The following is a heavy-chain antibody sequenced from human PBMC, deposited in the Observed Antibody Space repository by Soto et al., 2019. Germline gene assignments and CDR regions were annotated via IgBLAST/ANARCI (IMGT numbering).Heavy chain of an antibody. Sequence: VQLVQSGAEVKKTGSSVKVSCKASGGTFNKFAFSWVRQAPGQGFEWMGGIIPVFRSAHYAQRFRGRITITADEYTSTVYLYLNDLRSDDTAVYYCARRYCASDNCPLFYYFVDLWGLGTTVTVS. D-gene: IGHD2-21*02. V-gene: IGHV1-69*01. CDR3: ARRYCASDNCPLFYYFVDL. CDR2: IIPVFRSA. CDR1: GGTFNKFA. J-gene: IGHJ6*02.